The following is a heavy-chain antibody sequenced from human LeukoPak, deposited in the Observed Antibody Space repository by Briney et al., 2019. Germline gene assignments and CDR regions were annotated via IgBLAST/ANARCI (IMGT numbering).Heavy chain of an antibody. CDR1: GFTFDIYA. V-gene: IGHV3-64*01. CDR2: ISDRGGST. J-gene: IGHJ4*02. D-gene: IGHD6-19*01. Sequence: GGSLRLSCAASGFTFDIYAMHWVRQAPGKGLEYVSGISDRGGSTYYANSVKGRFTISRDNSKNTLYLQMGSLRAEDTAVYYCARVDSTGWDDAFDYWGQGTLVTVSS. CDR3: ARVDSTGWDDAFDY.